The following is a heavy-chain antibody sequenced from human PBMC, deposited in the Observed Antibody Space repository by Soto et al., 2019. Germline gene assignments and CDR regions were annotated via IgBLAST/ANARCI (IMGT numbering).Heavy chain of an antibody. V-gene: IGHV3-66*01. J-gene: IGHJ6*02. CDR1: GFSVSSNY. Sequence: VQLVESGGGLVQPGGSLRVSCAASGFSVSSNYMSWVRQAPGKGLEWVSVIYSGGDTYYADFVKGRFIISRDNSKNTLHLQMNSLRVEDTAVYYCAREQRRLAVTEHYYHGMDVWGQGATVTV. CDR2: IYSGGDT. CDR3: AREQRRLAVTEHYYHGMDV. D-gene: IGHD6-19*01.